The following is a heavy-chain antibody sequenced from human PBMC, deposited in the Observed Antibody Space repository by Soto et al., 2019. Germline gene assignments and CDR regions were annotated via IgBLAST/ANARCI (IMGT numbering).Heavy chain of an antibody. J-gene: IGHJ3*02. V-gene: IGHV3-23*01. CDR2: ISGSGGST. Sequence: GGALRLSYAPSGVTFSSYSMSVFRQAPGKGLEWVSAISGSGGSTYYADSAKGRFTISRDNSKNTLYLQLNSLRAEDTAVYYCAKFGLLTIIVVGCAFDICGQGPLVIVSS. CDR3: AKFGLLTIIVVGCAFDI. CDR1: GVTFSSYS. D-gene: IGHD3-22*01.